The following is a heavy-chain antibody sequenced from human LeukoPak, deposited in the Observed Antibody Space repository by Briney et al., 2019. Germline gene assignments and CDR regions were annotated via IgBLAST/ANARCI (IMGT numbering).Heavy chain of an antibody. Sequence: GGSLRLSCAASGFTFSSYAMSWVRQAPGKGLEWVSAISGSGGSTYYADSVKGRFTISRDNSKNTLYLQMNSLRAEDTAVYHCAKDLTIFGVVINPYYYYGMDVWGQGTTVTVSS. CDR2: ISGSGGST. V-gene: IGHV3-23*01. D-gene: IGHD3-3*01. J-gene: IGHJ6*02. CDR3: AKDLTIFGVVINPYYYYGMDV. CDR1: GFTFSSYA.